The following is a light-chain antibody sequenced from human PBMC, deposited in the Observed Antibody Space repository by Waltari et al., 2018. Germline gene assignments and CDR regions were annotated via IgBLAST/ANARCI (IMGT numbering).Light chain of an antibody. Sequence: EIVLTQSPATLSLSPGERATLSCRASQGVSSYLAWYQQKPGQAPRLLIYDASNSATGIPARFSGSGSGTDFTLTISSREPEDFAVYYCQQRSNWSFTFGPGTKVDIK. CDR1: QGVSSY. CDR3: QQRSNWSFT. V-gene: IGKV3-11*01. J-gene: IGKJ3*01. CDR2: DAS.